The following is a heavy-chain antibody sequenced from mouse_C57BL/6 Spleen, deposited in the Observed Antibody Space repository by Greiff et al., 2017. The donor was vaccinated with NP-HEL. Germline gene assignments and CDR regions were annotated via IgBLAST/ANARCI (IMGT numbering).Heavy chain of an antibody. D-gene: IGHD1-1*01. CDR1: GFSLTSYG. CDR2: IWSDGST. J-gene: IGHJ1*03. CDR3: ARHPGSSYWYFDV. Sequence: QVQLKQSGPGLVAPSQSLSITCTVSGFSLTSYGVHWVRQPPGKGLEWLVVIWSDGSTTYNSALKSSLSISKDNSKSQVFLKMNSLQTDDTAMYDCARHPGSSYWYFDVWGTGTTVTVSS. V-gene: IGHV2-6-1*01.